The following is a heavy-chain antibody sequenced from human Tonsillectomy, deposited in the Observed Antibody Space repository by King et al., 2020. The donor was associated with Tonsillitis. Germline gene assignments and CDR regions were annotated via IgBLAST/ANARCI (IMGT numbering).Heavy chain of an antibody. CDR1: GYIFTGYH. D-gene: IGHD3-22*01. CDR2: INPKSGGT. CDR3: AREEHYYDSSQLYYYYYGLDV. J-gene: IGHJ6*02. V-gene: IGHV1-2*04. Sequence: QLVQSGAEVKKPGASVKVSCKASGYIFTGYHIHWVRQAPGQGLEWMGWINPKSGGTNYAQKFQGWVTMTRDTSISTAYMGLSWLRSDDTAMYYCAREEHYYDSSQLYYYYYGLDVWGQGTTVTVSS.